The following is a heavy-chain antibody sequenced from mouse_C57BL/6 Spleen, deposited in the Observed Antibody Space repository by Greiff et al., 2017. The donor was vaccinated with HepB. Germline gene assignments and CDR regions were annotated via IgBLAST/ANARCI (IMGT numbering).Heavy chain of an antibody. J-gene: IGHJ3*01. CDR3: ARDDGYGTWFAY. D-gene: IGHD2-3*01. V-gene: IGHV1-55*01. CDR1: GYTFTSYW. Sequence: VQLQQPGAELVKPGASVKMSCKASGYTFTSYWITWVKQRPGQGLEWIGDIYPGSGSTNYNEKFKSKATLTVDTSSSTAYMQLSSLTSEDSAVYYCARDDGYGTWFAYWGRGTLVTVSA. CDR2: IYPGSGST.